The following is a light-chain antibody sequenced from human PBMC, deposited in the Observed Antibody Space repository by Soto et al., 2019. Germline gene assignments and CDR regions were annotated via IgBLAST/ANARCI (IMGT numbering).Light chain of an antibody. V-gene: IGLV2-14*03. J-gene: IGLJ1*01. Sequence: QSALTQPASVSGSPGQSITISCTGTSSDVGGNTYVSWYQHYPGKAPKLMICDVSNRPSGVSNRLSGSKSGTAAALSISGRQAEAEADYCCSSFTGSTYVFGTGTQLTVL. CDR2: DVS. CDR3: SSFTGSTYV. CDR1: SSDVGGNTY.